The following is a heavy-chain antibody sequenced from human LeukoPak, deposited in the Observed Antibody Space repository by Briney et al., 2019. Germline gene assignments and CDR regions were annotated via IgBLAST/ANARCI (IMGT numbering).Heavy chain of an antibody. J-gene: IGHJ4*02. V-gene: IGHV6-1*01. CDR1: GDSGCSNNAA. Sequence: SQTLSLTSAISGDSGCSNNAAWNWVRQSPSSVLEWLGRTYYRSKWYNQYAVSVKSRIIINPDTSKNQFSLQLSSVTPEDTAVYYCARDRSTAARDENYFDHWGRGTLVTVSS. CDR3: ARDRSTAARDENYFDH. D-gene: IGHD6-6*01. CDR2: TYYRSKWYN.